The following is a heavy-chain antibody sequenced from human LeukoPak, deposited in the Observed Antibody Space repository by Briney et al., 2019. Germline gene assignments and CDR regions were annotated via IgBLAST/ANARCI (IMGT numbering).Heavy chain of an antibody. J-gene: IGHJ4*02. CDR3: ARDVVGDSSGYYDY. CDR2: IIPILGIA. V-gene: IGHV1-69*04. Sequence: ASVKVSCKASGGTFSSYTISWVRQAPGQGLEWMGRIIPILGIANYAQKFQGRVTITADKSTSTAYMELSSLRSEDTAVYYCARDVVGDSSGYYDYWGQGTLVTVSS. D-gene: IGHD3-22*01. CDR1: GGTFSSYT.